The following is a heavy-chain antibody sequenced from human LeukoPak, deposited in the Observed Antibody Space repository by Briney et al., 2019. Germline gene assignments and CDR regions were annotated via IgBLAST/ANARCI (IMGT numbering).Heavy chain of an antibody. Sequence: GGSLRLSCAASGFTFSSYSMNWVRQAPGEGLEWVSSISSSSSYIYYADSVKGRFTISRDNAKNSLYLQMNSLRAEDTAVYYCARPPDWLRYYYGMDVWGQGTTVTVSS. V-gene: IGHV3-21*01. CDR1: GFTFSSYS. J-gene: IGHJ6*02. CDR3: ARPPDWLRYYYGMDV. CDR2: ISSSSSYI. D-gene: IGHD5-12*01.